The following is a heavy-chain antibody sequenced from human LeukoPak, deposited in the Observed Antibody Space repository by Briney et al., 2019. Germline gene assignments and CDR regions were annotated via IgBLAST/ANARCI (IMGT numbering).Heavy chain of an antibody. J-gene: IGHJ4*02. CDR1: GYTFTTYY. V-gene: IGHV1-46*01. CDR3: ARDGEYYDSSGSYFDY. Sequence: GASVKVSCKASGYTFTTYYMHWVRQAPGQGLEWMGILNPSSGSTSYAQRFQGRVTMTRDTSTSTFYMELRSLKSEDTAVYYCARDGEYYDSSGSYFDYWGQGTAVTDSS. CDR2: LNPSSGST. D-gene: IGHD3-22*01.